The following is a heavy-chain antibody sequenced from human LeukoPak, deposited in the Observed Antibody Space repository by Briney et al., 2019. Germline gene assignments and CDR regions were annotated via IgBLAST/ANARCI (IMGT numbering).Heavy chain of an antibody. CDR3: ARLQGYSLGYQDFYYLDV. Sequence: GGSLRLSCAGSGFIVGDTHMTWVRQAPGKGLEWVSLVYSGITTHYADSVKGRFSISRDHSNNILYLQMNTLRAEDTAVYYCARLQGYSLGYQDFYYLDVWGTGTTVTVSS. V-gene: IGHV3-53*01. CDR2: VYSGITT. D-gene: IGHD5-18*01. J-gene: IGHJ6*03. CDR1: GFIVGDTH.